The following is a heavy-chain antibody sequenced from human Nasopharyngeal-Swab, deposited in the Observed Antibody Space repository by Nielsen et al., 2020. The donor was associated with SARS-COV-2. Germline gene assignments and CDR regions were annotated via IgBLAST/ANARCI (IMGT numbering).Heavy chain of an antibody. Sequence: GESLKISCAASGFTFSSYWMSWVRQAPGKGLEWVANIKQDGSGKYYVDSVKGRFTISRDNAKNSLYLQMNSLRAEDTAVYYCARVLVGSSWVLHIYDILTGYYSDYWGQGTLVTVSS. CDR3: ARVLVGSSWVLHIYDILTGYYSDY. J-gene: IGHJ4*02. V-gene: IGHV3-7*01. CDR1: GFTFSSYW. CDR2: IKQDGSGK. D-gene: IGHD3-9*01.